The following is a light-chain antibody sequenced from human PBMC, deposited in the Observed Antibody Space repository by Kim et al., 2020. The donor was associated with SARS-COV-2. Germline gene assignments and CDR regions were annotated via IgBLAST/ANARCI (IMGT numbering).Light chain of an antibody. CDR1: QSISNFY. Sequence: SLSPGERATLSCRASQSISNFYLAWYQQKPGQAPRLLIYGTFHRPTGIPDRFSGSGSGTDFALTISRLEPEDFAVYYCQQYGNSPAFGQGTKLEIK. CDR3: QQYGNSPA. CDR2: GTF. J-gene: IGKJ2*01. V-gene: IGKV3-20*01.